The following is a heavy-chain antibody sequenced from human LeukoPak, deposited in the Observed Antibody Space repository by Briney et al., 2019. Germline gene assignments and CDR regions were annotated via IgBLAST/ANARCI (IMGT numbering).Heavy chain of an antibody. J-gene: IGHJ4*02. Sequence: ASVKISCKASGYTFTSYYLHWVRQAPGQGLEWMGVIHPSGGSTSYAQKFQGRVTLTKDTSTSTVYIELSSLRSDDTAIFYCARMAMDTAMVTNFFDLSGQGTLVTVSA. CDR1: GYTFTSYY. CDR2: IHPSGGST. CDR3: ARMAMDTAMVTNFFDL. V-gene: IGHV1-46*01. D-gene: IGHD5-18*01.